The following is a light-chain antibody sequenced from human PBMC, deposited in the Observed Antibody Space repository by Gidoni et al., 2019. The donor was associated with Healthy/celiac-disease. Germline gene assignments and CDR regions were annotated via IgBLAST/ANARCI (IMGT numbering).Light chain of an antibody. CDR3: GTWDSSLSAVV. CDR1: SSNIGNNY. CDR2: DNN. Sequence: QSVFTQPPSVSAAPGQKVTISCSGSSSNIGNNYVSWYQQLPGTAPKLLIYDNNKRPSGIPDRFSGSKSGTSATLGITGLQTGDEADYYGGTWDSSLSAVVFGGGTKLTVL. J-gene: IGLJ2*01. V-gene: IGLV1-51*01.